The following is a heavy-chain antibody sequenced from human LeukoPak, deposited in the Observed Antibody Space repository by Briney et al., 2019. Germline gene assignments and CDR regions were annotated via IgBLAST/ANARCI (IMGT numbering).Heavy chain of an antibody. CDR1: GFTFSSYA. V-gene: IGHV3-23*01. D-gene: IGHD3-22*01. Sequence: GGSLRLSCAASGFTFSSYAMSWVRQAPGKGLEWVSAISGSGGSTYYADSVKGRFTISRDNSKNTLFLQMNSLRAEDTAVYYCAKDQAPYYYDSSLDYFDYWGQGTLVTVSS. CDR3: AKDQAPYYYDSSLDYFDY. CDR2: ISGSGGST. J-gene: IGHJ4*02.